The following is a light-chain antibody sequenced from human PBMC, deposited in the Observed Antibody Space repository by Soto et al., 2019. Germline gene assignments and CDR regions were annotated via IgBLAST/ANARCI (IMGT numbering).Light chain of an antibody. CDR1: QSVNGW. CDR2: DVS. J-gene: IGKJ4*01. V-gene: IGKV1-5*01. Sequence: DIQMTPSPSTLSACVGDRVTITCRASQSVNGWLAWYQQKPGKAPKLLIYDVSNLENGVPSRFSGSGTGTEFTLPISSLQPEDFATYYCQQYDSYPLTFGGGTRVDIK. CDR3: QQYDSYPLT.